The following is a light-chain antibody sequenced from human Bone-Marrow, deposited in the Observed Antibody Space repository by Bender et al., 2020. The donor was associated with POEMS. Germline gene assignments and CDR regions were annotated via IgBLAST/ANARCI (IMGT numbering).Light chain of an antibody. V-gene: IGLV2-11*01. CDR1: SSDIGGYNY. CDR2: DDY. J-gene: IGLJ3*02. Sequence: QSALTQPRSVSGSPGQSVAISCTGTSSDIGGYNYVSWYQQYPGKAPEIMIYDDYKRPSGVPDRFSGSKSGNTASLTISGLQAEDEADYYCSSYRSSNTVVFGGGTKLTVL. CDR3: SSYRSSNTVV.